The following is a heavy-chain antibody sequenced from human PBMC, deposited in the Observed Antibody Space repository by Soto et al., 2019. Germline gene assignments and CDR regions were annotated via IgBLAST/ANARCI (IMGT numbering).Heavy chain of an antibody. CDR3: ATNDYGDYNFDY. CDR2: IIPIFGTA. Sequence: ASVKVSCKASGGTFSSYAISWVRQAPGQGLEWMGGIIPIFGTANYAQKFQGRVTITANESTSTAYMELSSLRSEDTAVYYCATNDYGDYNFDYWGQGTLVTVSS. V-gene: IGHV1-69*13. J-gene: IGHJ4*02. CDR1: GGTFSSYA. D-gene: IGHD4-17*01.